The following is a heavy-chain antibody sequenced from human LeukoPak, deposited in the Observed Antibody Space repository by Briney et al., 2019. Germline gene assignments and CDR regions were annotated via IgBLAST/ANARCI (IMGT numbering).Heavy chain of an antibody. CDR1: VGSISSGSYY. V-gene: IGHV4-61*02. CDR3: ERGIVVVAQLGFYFYYMDV. Sequence: SQTLSLTCTVSVGSISSGSYYWSWIRQPAGKVLEWIGRIYTSGSTNYNPSLKSRVTISVHTSKNQFSLKLSSVTAADTAVYYCERGIVVVAQLGFYFYYMDVWGKGTTVTISS. D-gene: IGHD2-15*01. J-gene: IGHJ6*03. CDR2: IYTSGST.